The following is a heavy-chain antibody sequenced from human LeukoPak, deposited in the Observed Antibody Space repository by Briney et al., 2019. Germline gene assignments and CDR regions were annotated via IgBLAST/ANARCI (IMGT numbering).Heavy chain of an antibody. J-gene: IGHJ6*02. CDR1: GFTFSSHN. V-gene: IGHV3-21*01. CDR2: ISAGSRFI. CDR3: AREGGRQWLVQDGMDV. D-gene: IGHD6-19*01. Sequence: PGGSLRLSCAASGFTFSSHNMNWVRQAPGRGLEWVSSISAGSRFINYADSVKGRFTISRDNTKNSLYLQMNSLRAEDTAVYYCAREGGRQWLVQDGMDVWGQGTTVTVSS.